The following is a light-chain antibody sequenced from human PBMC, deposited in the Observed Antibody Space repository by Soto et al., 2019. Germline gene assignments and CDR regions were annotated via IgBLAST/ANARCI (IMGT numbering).Light chain of an antibody. J-gene: IGKJ1*01. CDR3: QQYNTWLWT. CDR2: GAS. Sequence: EVVMTQSPATLSVSPGERVTLSCRASQSINAHLAWYQQKPGQAPRLLIHGASTRATGIPARFSGSGFGTECILTISSLQSEDFAIYYCQQYNTWLWTFGQGTKVEI. CDR1: QSINAH. V-gene: IGKV3-15*01.